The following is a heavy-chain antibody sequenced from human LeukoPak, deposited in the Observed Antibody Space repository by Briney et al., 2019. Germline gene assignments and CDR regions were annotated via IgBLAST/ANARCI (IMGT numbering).Heavy chain of an antibody. CDR1: GFTFRTYG. D-gene: IGHD6-13*01. CDR2: ISSDGHKR. V-gene: IGHV3-33*05. J-gene: IGHJ4*02. CDR3: ARDSGAAAAD. Sequence: PGGSLRLSCAASGFTFRTYGMHWVRRAPGKGLQWVAVISSDGHKRFYADSVKDRFTISRDNSKNTLYLQMNSLRAEDTAVYYCARDSGAAAADWGQGTLVTVSS.